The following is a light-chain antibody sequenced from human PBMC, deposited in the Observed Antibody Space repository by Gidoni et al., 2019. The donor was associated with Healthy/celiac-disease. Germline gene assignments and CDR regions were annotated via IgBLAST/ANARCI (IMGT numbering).Light chain of an antibody. CDR3: LHHNSYPPTWT. Sequence: DIQMTQSPSSLSASVGDRVTITCRASQSISNDLGWYQQKPGKAPKRLIYAASSLQSGVPSRFSGSGPGTEFTLTISSLQPEDFATYYCLHHNSYPPTWTFXQXTKVEIQ. V-gene: IGKV1-17*01. J-gene: IGKJ1*01. CDR2: AAS. CDR1: QSISND.